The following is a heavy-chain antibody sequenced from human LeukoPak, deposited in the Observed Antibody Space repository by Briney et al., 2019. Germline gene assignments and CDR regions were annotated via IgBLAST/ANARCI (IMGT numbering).Heavy chain of an antibody. CDR1: DFDFSSHA. D-gene: IGHD1-14*01. V-gene: IGHV3-23*01. Sequence: SGGSLRLSCAASDFDFSSHAMTWVRQAPGKGLEWVSAISISGTKTYYGDSVKGRFIISRDNSKNTLYLQMNSLRVEDTAVYYCAKVSGGGLYYDGMDVWGQGTTVTVSS. CDR3: AKVSGGGLYYDGMDV. CDR2: ISISGTKT. J-gene: IGHJ6*02.